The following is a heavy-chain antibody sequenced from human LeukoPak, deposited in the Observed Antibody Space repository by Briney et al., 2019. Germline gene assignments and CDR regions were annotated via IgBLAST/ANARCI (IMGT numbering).Heavy chain of an antibody. CDR3: ARGTFGGVIPRSY. D-gene: IGHD3-16*02. J-gene: IGHJ4*02. Sequence: PGGSLRLSCAASGFTFSTYGMHWLRQAPGKGPESVALIRHDGSETYHAESVKGRFTISRDNSKNTLYLQMNSLRAEDTAVYYCARGTFGGVIPRSYWGQGTLVTVSS. CDR2: IRHDGSET. CDR1: GFTFSTYG. V-gene: IGHV3-33*08.